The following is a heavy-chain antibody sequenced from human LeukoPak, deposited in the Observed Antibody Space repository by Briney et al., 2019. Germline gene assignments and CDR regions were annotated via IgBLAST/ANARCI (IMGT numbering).Heavy chain of an antibody. D-gene: IGHD1-26*01. CDR3: ARDAGSYVSYMDV. CDR2: IYTTGTT. Sequence: SETLSLTCAVSGGSISTGTFSWSWIRQPAGKGLEWIGRIYTTGTTNYSPSLKSRVTISIDTSKSHFSLRLTSVTAADTAIYYCARDAGSYVSYMDVWGKGTAVTVSS. CDR1: GGSISTGTFS. J-gene: IGHJ6*03. V-gene: IGHV4-61*02.